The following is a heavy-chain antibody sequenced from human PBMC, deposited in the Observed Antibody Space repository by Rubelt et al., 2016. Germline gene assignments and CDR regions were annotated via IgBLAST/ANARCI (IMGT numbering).Heavy chain of an antibody. CDR3: ARRDGYNWDDAFDI. CDR2: IIPILGIA. CDR1: GGTFSSYA. Sequence: QVQLVQSGAEVKKPGSSVKVSCKASGGTFSSYAISWVRQAPGQGLEWMGRIIPILGIANYAQKFPGRVTITADKSTSTAYMELRRLRADDTAVYYCARRDGYNWDDAFDIWGQGTMVTVSS. V-gene: IGHV1-69*04. J-gene: IGHJ3*02. D-gene: IGHD5-24*01.